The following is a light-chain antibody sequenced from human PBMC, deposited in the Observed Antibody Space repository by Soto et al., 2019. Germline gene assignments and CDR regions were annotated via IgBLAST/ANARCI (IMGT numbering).Light chain of an antibody. CDR1: SSDVGGYNY. CDR3: TSYTSGSTTYV. CDR2: DVT. Sequence: QSVLTQPASVSGSPGQSITISFTGTSSDVGGYNYVSWYQQHPGKAPKLMIYDVTNRPSGVSDRFSGSKSGNTASLTISGLQAEDEADYYCTSYTSGSTTYVFGTGTKVTVL. V-gene: IGLV2-14*01. J-gene: IGLJ1*01.